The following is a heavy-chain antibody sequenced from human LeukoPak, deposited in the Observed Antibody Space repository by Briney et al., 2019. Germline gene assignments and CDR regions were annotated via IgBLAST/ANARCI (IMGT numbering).Heavy chain of an antibody. CDR2: IIPILGIA. CDR1: GGTFSSYA. V-gene: IGHV1-69*04. D-gene: IGHD6-19*01. Sequence: ASVKVSCKASGGTFSSYAISWVRQAPGQGLEWMGRIIPILGIANYAQKFQGRVTITADKSTSTAYMELSSLRSEDTAVYYCARHGSGWATFDYWGQGTLVTVSS. J-gene: IGHJ4*02. CDR3: ARHGSGWATFDY.